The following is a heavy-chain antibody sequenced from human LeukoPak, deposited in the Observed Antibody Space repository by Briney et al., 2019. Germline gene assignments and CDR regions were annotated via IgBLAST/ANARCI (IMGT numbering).Heavy chain of an antibody. CDR1: GGSISSGSYH. J-gene: IGHJ4*02. Sequence: SETLSLTCTVSGGSISSGSYHWGWIRQPPEKGLGWMGGIYYSGNTYYNPSLKSRVTISVDTSKNQFSLKLSSVTAADTAVYYCARDYPGFPDDPGQADRFDYWGQGTLVTVSS. CDR3: ARDYPGFPDDPGQADRFDY. CDR2: IYYSGNT. D-gene: IGHD1-14*01. V-gene: IGHV4-39*02.